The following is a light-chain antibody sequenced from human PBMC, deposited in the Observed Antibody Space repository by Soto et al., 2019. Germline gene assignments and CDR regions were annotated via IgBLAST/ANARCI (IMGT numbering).Light chain of an antibody. J-gene: IGKJ1*01. CDR1: QSVASN. Sequence: EIVMTQSPASLSVSPGESVTLSCTASQSVASNLAWYQQKPGQAPRLLIYGASSRATGIPDRFSGSGSGTDFTLTISRLEPEDFAVYYCQQYGSSPWTFGQGTKVDIK. CDR3: QQYGSSPWT. CDR2: GAS. V-gene: IGKV3-20*01.